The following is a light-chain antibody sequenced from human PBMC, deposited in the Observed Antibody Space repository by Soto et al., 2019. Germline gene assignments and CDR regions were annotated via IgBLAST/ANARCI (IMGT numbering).Light chain of an antibody. V-gene: IGKV3-15*01. CDR3: QQYDNWSLT. CDR1: QSVGSN. J-gene: IGKJ4*01. Sequence: EIVMTQSPATLSVSPGERVTLSCRASQSVGSNLAWYQQKPGQAPRVLIYDASTRATVIPARFSGSGSGTEFTLTISSLQSEDFAVYYCQQYDNWSLTFGGGTKVDIK. CDR2: DAS.